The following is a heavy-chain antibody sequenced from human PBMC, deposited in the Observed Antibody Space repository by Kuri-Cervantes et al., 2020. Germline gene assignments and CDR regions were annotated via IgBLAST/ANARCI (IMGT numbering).Heavy chain of an antibody. CDR2: INPSGGST. D-gene: IGHD5-12*01. Sequence: SVKVSCKASGYTFTSYYMHWVRQAPGQGLEWMGIINPSGGSTSYAQKFQGRVTMTRDTSTSTVYMELSSLRSEDTAVYYCARDRGGGYVGGYFDYWGQGSLVTVSS. V-gene: IGHV1-46*01. CDR3: ARDRGGGYVGGYFDY. J-gene: IGHJ4*02. CDR1: GYTFTSYY.